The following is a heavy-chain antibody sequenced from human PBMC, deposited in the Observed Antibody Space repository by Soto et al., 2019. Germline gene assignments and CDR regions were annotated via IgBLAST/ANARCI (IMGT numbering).Heavy chain of an antibody. J-gene: IGHJ6*02. V-gene: IGHV4-4*02. Sequence: PSETLSLTCAVSGGSISSSNSWSWVRQPPGKGLEWIGEIYHSGSTHYNPSLKSRVTISVDKSKNQFSPKLSSVTAADTAVYYCARRGSKYYYYYGMDVWGQGTTVS. D-gene: IGHD2-15*01. CDR1: GGSISSSNS. CDR2: IYHSGST. CDR3: ARRGSKYYYYYGMDV.